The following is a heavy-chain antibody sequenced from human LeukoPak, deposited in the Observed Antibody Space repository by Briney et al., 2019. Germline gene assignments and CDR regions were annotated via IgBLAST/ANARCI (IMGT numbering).Heavy chain of an antibody. CDR3: ARFIESYGGNPGGY. CDR1: GGTFSSYA. J-gene: IGHJ4*02. V-gene: IGHV1-69*13. CDR2: IIPIFGTA. D-gene: IGHD4-23*01. Sequence: SVKVSCKASGGTFSSYAISWVRQAPGQGLEWMGGIIPIFGTANYAQKFQGRVTITADESTSTAYMELSSLRSEDTAVYYCARFIESYGGNPGGYWGQGTLVTVSS.